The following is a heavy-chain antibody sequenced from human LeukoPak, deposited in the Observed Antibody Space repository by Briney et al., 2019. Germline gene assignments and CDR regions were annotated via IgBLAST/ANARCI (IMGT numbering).Heavy chain of an antibody. D-gene: IGHD2/OR15-2a*01. CDR1: GFTFSSYG. Sequence: GGSLRLSCAASGFTFSSYGMTWVRQAPGKGLEWVSGISGSDGSTYYSDSVKGRFTISKDNSKNTLYLQMNNLRAEDTARYYCAKNIGGLDYWGQGTLVTVPS. CDR3: AKNIGGLDY. J-gene: IGHJ4*02. V-gene: IGHV3-23*01. CDR2: ISGSDGST.